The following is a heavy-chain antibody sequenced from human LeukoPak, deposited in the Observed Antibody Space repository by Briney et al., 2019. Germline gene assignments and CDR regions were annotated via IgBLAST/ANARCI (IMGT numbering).Heavy chain of an antibody. CDR2: IRYDGSNK. V-gene: IGHV3-30*02. J-gene: IGHJ2*01. Sequence: GGSLRLSCAASGFTFSSYAMNWVRQAPGKGLEWVAFIRYDGSNKYYTDSVKGRFTISRDNSKNTLYLQMNSLRAEDTAVYYCAKDRYYYDSSGYYLHGYFDLWGRGTLVTVSS. CDR1: GFTFSSYA. CDR3: AKDRYYYDSSGYYLHGYFDL. D-gene: IGHD3-22*01.